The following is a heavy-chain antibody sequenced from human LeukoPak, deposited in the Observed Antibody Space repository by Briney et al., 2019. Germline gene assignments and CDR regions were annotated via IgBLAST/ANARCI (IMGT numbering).Heavy chain of an antibody. J-gene: IGHJ6*03. CDR2: IRSKAYGGTT. Sequence: GGSLRLSCAASGFTFNDYNMNWVRQAPGKGLEWVGFIRSKAYGGTTEYAASVKGRFTISRDDSKSIAYLQMNSLKTEDTAVYYCTRDYGDYPFYYYYYYMDVWGKGTTVTISS. CDR3: TRDYGDYPFYYYYYYMDV. CDR1: GFTFNDYN. V-gene: IGHV3-49*04. D-gene: IGHD4-17*01.